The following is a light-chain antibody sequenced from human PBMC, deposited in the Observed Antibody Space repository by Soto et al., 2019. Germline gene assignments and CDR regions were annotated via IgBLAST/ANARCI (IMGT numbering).Light chain of an antibody. CDR1: QSLLHSHGYNY. CDR3: MQALQTPIT. CDR2: FGS. J-gene: IGKJ5*01. V-gene: IGKV2-28*01. Sequence: DIVMTQFPVSLPVTPGEPASISCKSSQSLLHSHGYNYMDWYLQKPGQSPQLLIYFGSYRASGVPDRFSGSGSGTDFTLSISRVEAEDFGVYYCMQALQTPITFGHGTRLEIK.